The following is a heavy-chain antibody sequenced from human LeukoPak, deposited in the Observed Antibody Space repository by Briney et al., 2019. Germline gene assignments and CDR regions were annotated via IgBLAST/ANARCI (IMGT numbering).Heavy chain of an antibody. CDR2: IYYSGST. J-gene: IGHJ4*02. V-gene: IGHV4-59*12. CDR1: GGSISSYY. Sequence: SETLSLTCTVSGGSISSYYWSWIRQPPGKGLEWIGYIYYSGSTNYNPSLKSRVTISVDTSKNQFSLKLSSVTAADTAVYYCARERKDGGVVTALDYWGQGTLVTVSS. D-gene: IGHD2-21*02. CDR3: ARERKDGGVVTALDY.